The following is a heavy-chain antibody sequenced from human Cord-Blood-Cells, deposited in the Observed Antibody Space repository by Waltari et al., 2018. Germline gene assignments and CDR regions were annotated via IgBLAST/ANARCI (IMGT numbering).Heavy chain of an antibody. CDR3: ARGRYYYDSSGLFDY. CDR1: GGSISSSY. V-gene: IGHV4-59*01. CDR2: IYYSGST. D-gene: IGHD3-22*01. Sequence: QVKLPESGPGLVKTSETLSLTCTVSGGSISSSYWSWIRQPPGKGLEWIGYIYYSGSTNYNPSLKSRVTISVDTSKNQFSLKLSSVTAADTAVYYCARGRYYYDSSGLFDYWGQGTLVTVSS. J-gene: IGHJ4*02.